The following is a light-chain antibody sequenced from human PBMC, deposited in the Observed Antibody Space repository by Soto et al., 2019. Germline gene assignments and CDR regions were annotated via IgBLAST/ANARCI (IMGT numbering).Light chain of an antibody. CDR2: GNS. CDR3: QSYDRSLSGSV. Sequence: QSVLTQPPSVSGAPGQRVTISCTGSSSNIGAGYDVHWYQQLPGTAPKLLIYGNSNRPSGVPDRFFGSKSGTSASLAITGLQAEDEADYYCQSYDRSLSGSVFGGGTKLTVL. J-gene: IGLJ3*02. CDR1: SSNIGAGYD. V-gene: IGLV1-40*01.